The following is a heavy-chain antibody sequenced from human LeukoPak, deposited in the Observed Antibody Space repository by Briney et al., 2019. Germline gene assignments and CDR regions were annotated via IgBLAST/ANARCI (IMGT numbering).Heavy chain of an antibody. CDR3: ARVPTIVGYTSRELGHWYFDL. CDR1: GFTFSRYW. Sequence: GGSLRLSCAASGFTFSRYWMSWVRQTPEKGLEWVANIKQDASEKYYVDSVKGRFTISRDNAKNSLYLQMNSLRAEDTAVYYCARVPTIVGYTSRELGHWYFDLWGRGTLVTVSS. CDR2: IKQDASEK. D-gene: IGHD6-13*01. J-gene: IGHJ2*01. V-gene: IGHV3-7*01.